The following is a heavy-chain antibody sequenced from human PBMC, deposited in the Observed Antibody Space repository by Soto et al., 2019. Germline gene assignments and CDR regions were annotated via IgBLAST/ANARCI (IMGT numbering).Heavy chain of an antibody. Sequence: GGSLRLSCAATGFTFSDYYMSWIRQAPGKGLEWISYISNTGSYTAYADSVKGRFTISRDNAKSSLYLQMNSLRAEDTAVYYCARDSIVVPAAIARNWFDPWGQGTLVTVSS. J-gene: IGHJ5*02. CDR1: GFTFSDYY. CDR3: ARDSIVVPAAIARNWFDP. CDR2: ISNTGSYT. D-gene: IGHD2-2*01. V-gene: IGHV3-11*06.